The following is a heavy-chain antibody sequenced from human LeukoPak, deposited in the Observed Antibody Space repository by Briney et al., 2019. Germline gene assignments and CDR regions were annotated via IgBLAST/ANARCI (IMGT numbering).Heavy chain of an antibody. J-gene: IGHJ3*02. CDR1: GYTLTELS. CDR2: FDPEDGET. V-gene: IGHV1-24*01. Sequence: ALVKVSCKVSGYTLTELSMHWVRQAPGKGLEWMGGFDPEDGETIYAQKFQGRVTMTEDTSTDTAYMELSSLRSEDTAVYYCATGGDSSGYYYGRNAFDIWGQGTMVTVSS. D-gene: IGHD3-22*01. CDR3: ATGGDSSGYYYGRNAFDI.